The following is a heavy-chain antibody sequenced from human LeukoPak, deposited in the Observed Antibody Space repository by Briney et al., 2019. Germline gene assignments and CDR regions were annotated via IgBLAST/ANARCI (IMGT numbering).Heavy chain of an antibody. J-gene: IGHJ4*02. CDR2: IYYSGIA. D-gene: IGHD6-19*01. V-gene: IGHV4-39*01. CDR1: SGSIGSSNYY. Sequence: SETLSLTCTVSSGSIGSSNYYWGWIRQPPGKGLEWVGSIYYSGIAYYNPTLKSRVTISVDASKSHFSLRLSSVTAADTAVYYCARQVNSMAGTHFDVWGLGTLVPVSS. CDR3: ARQVNSMAGTHFDV.